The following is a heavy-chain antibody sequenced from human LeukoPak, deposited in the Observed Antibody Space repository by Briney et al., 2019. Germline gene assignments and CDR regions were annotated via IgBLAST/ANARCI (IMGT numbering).Heavy chain of an antibody. CDR3: ARQSARLFTYSGSFHFDY. Sequence: SETLSLTCTVSGTSITRTYWSWIRQPPGRGLESVGYVYDTGDTNYNPSLKSRVTMSLDTSKNQFSLTLSSVTAADAAIYYCARQSARLFTYSGSFHFDYWGQGTLVTVSS. CDR1: GTSITRTY. CDR2: VYDTGDT. D-gene: IGHD1-26*01. V-gene: IGHV4-59*08. J-gene: IGHJ4*02.